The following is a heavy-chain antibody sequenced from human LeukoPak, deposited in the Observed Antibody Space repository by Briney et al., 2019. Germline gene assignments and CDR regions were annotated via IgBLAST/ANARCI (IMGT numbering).Heavy chain of an antibody. D-gene: IGHD6-13*01. J-gene: IGHJ3*02. Sequence: VASVKVSCKASGYTFTGYYMHWVRQAPGQGLEWMGRINPNSGGTNYAQKFQGRVTITTDESTSTAYMELSSLRSEDTAVYYCATYEKEIAAAGGGAFDIWGQGTMVTVSS. CDR1: GYTFTGYY. CDR2: INPNSGGT. V-gene: IGHV1-2*06. CDR3: ATYEKEIAAAGGGAFDI.